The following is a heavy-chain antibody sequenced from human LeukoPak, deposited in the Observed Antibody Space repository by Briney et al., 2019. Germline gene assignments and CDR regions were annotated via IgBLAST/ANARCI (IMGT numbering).Heavy chain of an antibody. CDR1: GYSISSGYY. V-gene: IGHV4-38-2*02. J-gene: IGHJ3*02. CDR2: IHHSGTS. Sequence: SETLSLTCTVSGYSISSGYYWGWIRQPPGKGLEWIGSIHHSGTSYNNQSLKSRVTISVDTSKNQFSLKLSSVTAADTAVYYCARKLFYCSGGSCYSAHPRQLGAFDIWGQGTMVTVSS. CDR3: ARKLFYCSGGSCYSAHPRQLGAFDI. D-gene: IGHD2-15*01.